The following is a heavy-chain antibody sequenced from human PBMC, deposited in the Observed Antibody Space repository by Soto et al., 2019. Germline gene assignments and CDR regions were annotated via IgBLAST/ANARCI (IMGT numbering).Heavy chain of an antibody. CDR1: GFVFSRYS. CDR2: ISHDANQT. CDR3: ARDASRDGYT. D-gene: IGHD3-22*01. Sequence: QVRLVESGGAVVQPGRSLKLSCATSGFVFSRYSMHWVRQSPGKGLEWVAVISHDANQTFYAESVRGRFTISKDRSMNTLFLQINTLKTEDSATYHCARDASRDGYTWGQGTRVTVSS. J-gene: IGHJ5*02. V-gene: IGHV3-30*04.